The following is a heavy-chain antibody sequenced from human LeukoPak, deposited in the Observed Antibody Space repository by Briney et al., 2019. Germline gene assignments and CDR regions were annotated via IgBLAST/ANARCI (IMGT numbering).Heavy chain of an antibody. J-gene: IGHJ4*02. CDR1: GFTFSSYG. D-gene: IGHD3-22*01. CDR3: ARAEEYYDSSGYQPY. Sequence: GGSLRLSCAASGFTFSSYGMHWVRQAPGKGLEWVAVISYDGSNKYYADSVKGRFTISRDNSKNTLYLQMNSLRAEDTAVYYCARAEEYYDSSGYQPYWGQGTLVTVSS. CDR2: ISYDGSNK. V-gene: IGHV3-30*03.